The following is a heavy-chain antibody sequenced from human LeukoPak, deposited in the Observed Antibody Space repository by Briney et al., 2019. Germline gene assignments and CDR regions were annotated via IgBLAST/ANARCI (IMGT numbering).Heavy chain of an antibody. D-gene: IGHD5-18*01. CDR1: GGSISSGGYY. Sequence: PSETLSLTCTVSGGSISSGGYYWSWIRQPPGKGLEWIGYIYHSGSTYYNPSLKSRVTISVDRSKNQFSLKLSSVTAADTAVYYCARGDTAIDAFDIWGQGAMVTVSS. V-gene: IGHV4-30-2*01. J-gene: IGHJ3*02. CDR2: IYHSGST. CDR3: ARGDTAIDAFDI.